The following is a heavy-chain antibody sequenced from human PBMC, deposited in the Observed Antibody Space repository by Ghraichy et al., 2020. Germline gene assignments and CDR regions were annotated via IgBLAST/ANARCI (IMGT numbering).Heavy chain of an antibody. V-gene: IGHV3-9*01. CDR3: VRDSGPRVRGPNYK. D-gene: IGHD5-24*01. Sequence: LSLTCAASGFTFDDYAMNWVRQAPGKGLEWVSGIYWNSGSKGYGESVKGRFTISRDNAKNALYLQMNSLRAEDTALYFCVRDSGPRVRGPNYKWGQGTLVTGSS. CDR1: GFTFDDYA. J-gene: IGHJ4*02. CDR2: IYWNSGSK.